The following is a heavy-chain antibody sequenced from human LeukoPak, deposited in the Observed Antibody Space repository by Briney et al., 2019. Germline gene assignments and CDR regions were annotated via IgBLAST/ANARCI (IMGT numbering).Heavy chain of an antibody. CDR2: INPNSGGT. D-gene: IGHD5-24*01. CDR3: ARWDGYNDGVDY. Sequence: GASVKVSCKASGYTFTGYYMHWVRQAPGQGLEWMGWINPNSGGTNYAQKFQGRVTMTRDTSNSTAYMELSRLRSDDTAVYYCARWDGYNDGVDYWGQGTLVTVSS. CDR1: GYTFTGYY. V-gene: IGHV1-2*02. J-gene: IGHJ4*02.